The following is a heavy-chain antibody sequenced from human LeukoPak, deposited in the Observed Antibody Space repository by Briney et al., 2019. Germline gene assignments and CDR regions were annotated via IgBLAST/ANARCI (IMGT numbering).Heavy chain of an antibody. D-gene: IGHD3-16*01. CDR1: GFTFSKAW. CDR3: AKDLSYAFDY. J-gene: IGHJ4*02. CDR2: LSASDRRT. Sequence: GGSLRLSCAVSGFTFSKAWMSWVRQAPGKGLEWVSALSASDRRTYYADSVKGRFTISRDNSKNTLYLQMNSLRAEDTAVYYCAKDLSYAFDYWGQGTLVTVSS. V-gene: IGHV3-23*01.